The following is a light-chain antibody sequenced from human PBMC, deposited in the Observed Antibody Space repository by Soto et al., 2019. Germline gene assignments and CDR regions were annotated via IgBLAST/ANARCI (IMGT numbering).Light chain of an antibody. CDR2: DAS. CDR3: QQSYTTPWT. CDR1: QAIGND. Sequence: DIQMTQSTSSVSASVGDRVTITCRASQAIGNDLNWYQRRPGKAPNLLIFDASTLQTGVPSRFSGSGSGTHFTLTINGLQPEDSSIYYCQQSYTTPWTFGQGTKV. J-gene: IGKJ1*01. V-gene: IGKV1-39*01.